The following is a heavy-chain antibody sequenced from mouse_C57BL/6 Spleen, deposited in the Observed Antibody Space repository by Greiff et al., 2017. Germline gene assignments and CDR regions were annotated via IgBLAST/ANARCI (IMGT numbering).Heavy chain of an antibody. J-gene: IGHJ3*01. D-gene: IGHD2-4*01. Sequence: QVQLQQSGAELVRPGASVTLSCKASGYTFTDYEMHWVKQTPMHGLEWIGAIDPETGGTAYNQKFKGKAILTADKSSSTAYMELRSLTSEDSAVYYCTREGYDYDEGLGFAYWGQGTLVTVSA. CDR3: TREGYDYDEGLGFAY. CDR2: IDPETGGT. V-gene: IGHV1-15*01. CDR1: GYTFTDYE.